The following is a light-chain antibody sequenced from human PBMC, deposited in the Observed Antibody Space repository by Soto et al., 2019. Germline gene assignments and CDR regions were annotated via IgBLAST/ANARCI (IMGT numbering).Light chain of an antibody. Sequence: ILMTQSQGTLSLSPGERATLSCRASQSVSSSYLAWYQQTPGQAPRLLIYGASSRATGIPDRVSGSGSGTDVTLTISRLEPEDFAVYYCQQYGSSQITFGQGTRLEIK. J-gene: IGKJ5*01. CDR3: QQYGSSQIT. CDR2: GAS. CDR1: QSVSSSY. V-gene: IGKV3-20*01.